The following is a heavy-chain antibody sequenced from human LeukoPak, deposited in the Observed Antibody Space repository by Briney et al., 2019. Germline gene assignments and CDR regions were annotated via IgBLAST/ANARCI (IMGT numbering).Heavy chain of an antibody. CDR3: AREHPHFGELWNDY. D-gene: IGHD3-10*01. J-gene: IGHJ4*02. CDR2: INPNSGGT. CDR1: GYXFTEYY. V-gene: IGHV1-2*02. Sequence: ASVKVSCKASGYXFTEYYIHWVRQAPGQGLEWMGWINPNSGGTNFAQKFQGRVTLTRDTSINTAYMELSSLRSDDTAVYYCAREHPHFGELWNDYWGQGTPVTVSS.